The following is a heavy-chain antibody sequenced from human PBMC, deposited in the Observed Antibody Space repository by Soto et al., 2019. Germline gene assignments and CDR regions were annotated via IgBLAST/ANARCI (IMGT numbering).Heavy chain of an antibody. Sequence: SETLSLTCTVPGYSISSGSYWAWIRQPPGKGPEWIASIYHGGTTFYNPSLKSRITISVDTSNNQFSLKLTSVTAADTAVYYCARVHVMVVAGSTFDYWGHGTLVTVSS. V-gene: IGHV4-38-2*02. CDR1: GYSISSGSY. D-gene: IGHD6-19*01. J-gene: IGHJ4*01. CDR2: IYHGGTT. CDR3: ARVHVMVVAGSTFDY.